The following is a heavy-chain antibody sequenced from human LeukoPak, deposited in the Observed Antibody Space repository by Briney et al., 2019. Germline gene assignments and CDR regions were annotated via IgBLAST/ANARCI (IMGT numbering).Heavy chain of an antibody. CDR3: ARGGYSGYDPYYYYMDV. CDR1: GYTFTSYG. D-gene: IGHD5-12*01. Sequence: ASVKVSCKASGYTFTSYGISWVRQAPGQGLEWMGWISAYNGNTNYAQKLQGRVTMTTDTSTSTAYMELRSLRSDDTAVYHCARGGYSGYDPYYYYMDVWGKGTTVTISS. CDR2: ISAYNGNT. J-gene: IGHJ6*03. V-gene: IGHV1-18*01.